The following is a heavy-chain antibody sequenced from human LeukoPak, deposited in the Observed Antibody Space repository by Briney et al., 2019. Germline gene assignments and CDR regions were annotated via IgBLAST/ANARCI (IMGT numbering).Heavy chain of an antibody. CDR3: AEDAVVVARYYFDY. Sequence: GGSLRLSCAASGFTFSSCAMSWVRQAPGKGLEWVSAISGSGGSTYNADSVKGRFTISRDNSKNTLYLQMNSLRAEDTAVYYCAEDAVVVARYYFDYWGQGTLVTVSS. J-gene: IGHJ4*02. D-gene: IGHD2-15*01. V-gene: IGHV3-23*01. CDR1: GFTFSSCA. CDR2: ISGSGGST.